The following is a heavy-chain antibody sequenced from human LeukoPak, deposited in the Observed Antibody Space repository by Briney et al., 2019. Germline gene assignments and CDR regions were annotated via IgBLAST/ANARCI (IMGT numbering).Heavy chain of an antibody. CDR2: INEDGSTI. CDR1: GFTFNSYW. J-gene: IGHJ4*02. Sequence: GESLILSCEASGFTFNSYWMSWVRQAPGRGLEWVADINEDGSTIYYVNSVKGRFTISRDNAKNSLSLQLNTLRAGDTAVYYCARWSYVSGTWFLDYWGQGTLVTVSS. CDR3: ARWSYVSGTWFLDY. D-gene: IGHD3-10*01. V-gene: IGHV3-7*05.